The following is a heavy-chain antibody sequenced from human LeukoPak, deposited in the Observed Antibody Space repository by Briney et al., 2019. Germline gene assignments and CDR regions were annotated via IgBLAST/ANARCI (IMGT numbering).Heavy chain of an antibody. J-gene: IGHJ4*02. D-gene: IGHD3-3*01. Sequence: ASVKVSCKASGYTFTSYVINWVRQATGQGLEWMGWMNPNSGNTGYAQKFQGRVTMTRNTSISTAYMELSSLRSDDTAVYYCARDVLRFLKVGGYWGQGTLVTVSS. CDR2: MNPNSGNT. CDR3: ARDVLRFLKVGGY. CDR1: GYTFTSYV. V-gene: IGHV1-8*01.